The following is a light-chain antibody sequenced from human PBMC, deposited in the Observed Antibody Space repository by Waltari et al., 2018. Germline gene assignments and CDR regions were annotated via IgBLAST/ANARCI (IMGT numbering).Light chain of an antibody. V-gene: IGLV4-69*01. J-gene: IGLJ3*02. CDR1: SEHSRNA. CDR2: VNSDGSH. CDR3: QTGGHGTWV. Sequence: QLVLTQSPPASASLRAPVTLTCPLRSEHSRNAIACLHQRPEKGPRYLMKVNSDGSHSKGDEIPDRFSGSSSGAERYLTISSLQSEDEGDYYCQTGGHGTWVFGGGTKLTVL.